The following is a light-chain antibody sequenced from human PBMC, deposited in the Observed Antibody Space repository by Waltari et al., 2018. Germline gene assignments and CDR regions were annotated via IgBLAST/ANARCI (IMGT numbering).Light chain of an antibody. CDR3: QQYGSSPRSFT. J-gene: IGKJ3*01. CDR1: QSVSSSY. CDR2: DAS. V-gene: IGKV3-20*01. Sequence: DIVLTQSPGTLSLSPGERATPSCSVSQSVSSSYLAWYQQKPGHAPRLLMYDASSRAIGIPDRFSGSVSGTDFTLTISRLDPEDFAVYYCQQYGSSPRSFTFGPGTKVDIK.